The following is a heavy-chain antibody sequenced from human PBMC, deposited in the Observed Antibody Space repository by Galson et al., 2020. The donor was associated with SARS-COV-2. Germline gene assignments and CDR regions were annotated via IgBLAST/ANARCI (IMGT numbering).Heavy chain of an antibody. D-gene: IGHD6-13*01. CDR2: ISGSGDDT. V-gene: IGHV3-23*01. Sequence: GESLKISCACSGFTFSSFAMGWVRQAPGKGLEWVSVISGSGDDTYYGDSVKGRFTISRDNSRNSLYPQMNSLRADDTAVYYCAKDIRGAAATGSYAVEYWGQGTLVTVAS. J-gene: IGHJ4*02. CDR3: AKDIRGAAATGSYAVEY. CDR1: GFTFSSFA.